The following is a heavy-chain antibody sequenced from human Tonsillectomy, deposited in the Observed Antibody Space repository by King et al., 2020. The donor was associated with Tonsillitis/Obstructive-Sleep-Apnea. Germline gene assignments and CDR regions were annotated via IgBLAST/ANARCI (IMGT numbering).Heavy chain of an antibody. Sequence: QLVQSGGGFVKPGGSLRLSCAASGFTFNNAWMSWVRQAPGKGLEWVGRIKGKTDDETTDYAAPVKGRFIISRDDSKNMLHLQMTSLKTEDTAVYYCTTVLYTDFWSGYSTFDHWGQGTLVTVSS. J-gene: IGHJ4*02. V-gene: IGHV3-15*01. CDR1: GFTFNNAW. CDR2: IKGKTDDETT. CDR3: TTVLYTDFWSGYSTFDH. D-gene: IGHD3-3*01.